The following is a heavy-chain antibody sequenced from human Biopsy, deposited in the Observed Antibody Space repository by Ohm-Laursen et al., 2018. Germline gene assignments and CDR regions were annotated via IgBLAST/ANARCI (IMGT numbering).Heavy chain of an antibody. CDR3: AADINVWNVNY. V-gene: IGHV1-24*01. J-gene: IGHJ4*02. Sequence: ATVKISCKVSGYTLTALSMHWVRQAPGRGLDWMGGFAPENGKTIYAQKFQGRITMTEDTSTDTAYMELSSLRSEDTAVYYCAADINVWNVNYWGQGTQVTVSS. D-gene: IGHD1-1*01. CDR1: GYTLTALS. CDR2: FAPENGKT.